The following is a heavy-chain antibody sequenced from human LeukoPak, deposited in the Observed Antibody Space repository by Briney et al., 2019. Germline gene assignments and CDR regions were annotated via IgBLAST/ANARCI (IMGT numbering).Heavy chain of an antibody. V-gene: IGHV1-58*01. CDR3: AKSIGVYAFDI. CDR2: IVVGSGIT. CDR1: GFTFTNSA. Sequence: SVKVSCKASGFTFTNSAVQWVRQARGRRLEWIGWIVVGSGITNYAQKFQERVTVTRDMSASTAYMELSSLRAEDTAVYYCAKSIGVYAFDIWGQGTMVTVSS. D-gene: IGHD2-8*01. J-gene: IGHJ3*02.